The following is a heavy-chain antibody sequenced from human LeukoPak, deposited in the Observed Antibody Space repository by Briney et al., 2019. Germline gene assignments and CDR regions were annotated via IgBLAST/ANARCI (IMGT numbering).Heavy chain of an antibody. D-gene: IGHD4-17*01. CDR2: IYIGGTT. CDR1: GFTLSSKY. Sequence: GGSLRLSCAASGFTLSSKYMSWVRQAPGKGLEWVSVIYIGGTTYYAASVTARFTISRDNSKNTLYLQMNSLRAEDTAVYYCARAAYGDYQDYWGQGTLVTVSS. J-gene: IGHJ4*02. CDR3: ARAAYGDYQDY. V-gene: IGHV3-66*01.